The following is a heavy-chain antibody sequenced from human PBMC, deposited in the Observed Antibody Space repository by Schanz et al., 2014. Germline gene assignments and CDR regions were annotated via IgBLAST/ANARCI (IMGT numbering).Heavy chain of an antibody. V-gene: IGHV3-21*02. CDR1: EFTFSSYK. Sequence: EVRLVESGGGLVKPGGSLRLSCEASEFTFSSYKMNWVRQAPGKGLEWVSSISSSGSYIHYADSVKGRFTISRDNAKNTLYLQMNSLRAEDTAVYYCARDSRPNYDFLTAYYSIDYWGQGTLVTVSS. J-gene: IGHJ4*02. D-gene: IGHD3-9*01. CDR3: ARDSRPNYDFLTAYYSIDY. CDR2: ISSSGSYI.